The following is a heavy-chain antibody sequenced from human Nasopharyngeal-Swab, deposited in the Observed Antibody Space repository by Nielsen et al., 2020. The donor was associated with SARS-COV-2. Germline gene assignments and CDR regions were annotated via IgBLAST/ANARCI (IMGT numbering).Heavy chain of an antibody. CDR3: ARGQYCSSTSCYARGYYYYYGMDV. J-gene: IGHJ6*02. D-gene: IGHD2-2*01. CDR1: GFTFSSYS. V-gene: IGHV3-21*01. Sequence: GESLKISCAASGFTFSSYSMNWVRQAPGKGLEWVSSISSSSSYIYYADSVKGRFTISRDNAKNSLYLQMNSLRDEDTAVYYCARGQYCSSTSCYARGYYYYYGMDVWGQGTTVTVSS. CDR2: ISSSSSYI.